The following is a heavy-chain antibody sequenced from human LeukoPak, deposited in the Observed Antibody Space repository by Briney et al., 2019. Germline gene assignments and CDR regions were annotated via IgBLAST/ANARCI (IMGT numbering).Heavy chain of an antibody. D-gene: IGHD4-11*01. J-gene: IGHJ4*02. CDR2: ISSSSSYI. V-gene: IGHV3-21*01. CDR1: GFTFSSYS. Sequence: GGSLRLSCAASGFTFSSYSMNWVRQAPGKGLEWVSSISSSSSYIYYADSVKGRFTISRDNAKNSLYLQMNSLRAEDTAVYYCARDAYRDRYFDYWGQGTLVTVSS. CDR3: ARDAYRDRYFDY.